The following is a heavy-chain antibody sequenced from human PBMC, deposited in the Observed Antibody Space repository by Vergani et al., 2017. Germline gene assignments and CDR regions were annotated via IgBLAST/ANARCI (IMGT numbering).Heavy chain of an antibody. J-gene: IGHJ4*02. CDR2: INHSGST. CDR3: AGGFTYYDRSSYYCHFDY. Sequence: QVQLQQWGAGLLKPSENLSLTCAVYGGSFSGYYWSWIRQPPGKGLGWFGEINHSGSTNYNPSLKSRVTISVDTSKNQFSLKLSSVTAADTAVYYCAGGFTYYDRSSYYCHFDYWGQGTLVTVSS. V-gene: IGHV4-34*01. D-gene: IGHD3-22*01. CDR1: GGSFSGYY.